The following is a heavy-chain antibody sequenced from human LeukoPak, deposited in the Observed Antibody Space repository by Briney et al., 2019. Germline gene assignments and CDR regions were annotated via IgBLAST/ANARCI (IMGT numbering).Heavy chain of an antibody. CDR1: DDSIISSFYS. V-gene: IGHV4-39*01. D-gene: IGHD1-26*01. Sequence: SETLSLTCTVSDDSIISSFYSWGWVRQPPGKGLEWIATIYASGSSYYNPSLESRVTISVDTSKKQFSLKVNSVTAADTAVYYCARLGRSYLLQHWGQGTLVTVSS. J-gene: IGHJ1*01. CDR3: ARLGRSYLLQH. CDR2: IYASGSS.